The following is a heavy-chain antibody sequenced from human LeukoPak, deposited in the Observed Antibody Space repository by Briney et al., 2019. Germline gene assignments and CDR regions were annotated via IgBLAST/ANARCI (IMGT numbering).Heavy chain of an antibody. CDR1: GGSISSGGYY. Sequence: PSETLSLTCSVSGGSISSGGYYWSWIRQHPGKGLEWIGYIYYSGSTYYNPSLKSRVTISVDTSKNQFSLKLSSVTAADTAVYYCARDYGSGDGTDAFDIWGQGTMVTVSS. CDR3: ARDYGSGDGTDAFDI. CDR2: IYYSGST. V-gene: IGHV4-31*03. D-gene: IGHD3-10*01. J-gene: IGHJ3*02.